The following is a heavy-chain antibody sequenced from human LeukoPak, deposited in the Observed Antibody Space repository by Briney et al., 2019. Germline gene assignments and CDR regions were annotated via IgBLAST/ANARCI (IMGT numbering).Heavy chain of an antibody. CDR3: ARDGLVGVYYFDY. D-gene: IGHD1-26*01. J-gene: IGHJ4*02. V-gene: IGHV3-30*04. CDR2: ISYDGSNK. Sequence: GGSLRLSCAASGFTFSSYAMHWVRQAPGKGLEWVAVISYDGSNKYYADSVKGRFTISRDNSKNTLYLQMNSLRAEDTAVYYCARDGLVGVYYFDYWGQGTLVTVSS. CDR1: GFTFSSYA.